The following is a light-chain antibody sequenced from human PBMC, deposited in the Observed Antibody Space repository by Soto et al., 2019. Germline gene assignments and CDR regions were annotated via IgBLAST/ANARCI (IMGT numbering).Light chain of an antibody. Sequence: EIVLTQSPATLSLSPGERATLSCRASQSVSSYLAWYQQKPGQAPRLLIYDSSNRATGIPARFSGSGSGTDFTLTISSLEPEDCAGYYCQQRSNWPPWTFGQGTKVEI. CDR3: QQRSNWPPWT. CDR1: QSVSSY. J-gene: IGKJ1*01. V-gene: IGKV3-11*01. CDR2: DSS.